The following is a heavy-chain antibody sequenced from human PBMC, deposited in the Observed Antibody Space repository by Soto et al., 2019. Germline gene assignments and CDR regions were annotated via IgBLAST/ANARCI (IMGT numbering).Heavy chain of an antibody. CDR1: GGSFSGYY. Sequence: SETLSLTCAVYGGSFSGYYWSWIRQPPGKGLEWIGEINHSGSTNYNPSLKSRVTISVDTSKNQFSLKLSSVTAADTAVYYCARARLEDNWFDPWGQGTLVTVSS. J-gene: IGHJ5*02. D-gene: IGHD1-1*01. CDR3: ARARLEDNWFDP. V-gene: IGHV4-34*01. CDR2: INHSGST.